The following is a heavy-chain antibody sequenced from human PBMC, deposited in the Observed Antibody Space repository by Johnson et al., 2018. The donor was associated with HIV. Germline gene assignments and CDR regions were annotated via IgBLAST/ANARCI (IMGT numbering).Heavy chain of an antibody. CDR1: GFTFSGSA. Sequence: VHLVESGGGLVQPGGSLKLACAASGFTFSGSALHWVRQASGKGLEWVGHIRSKGNNYATAYAASVKGRFTISRDDSQNTAYLQMNRLKTEDTAVYYCTKLVGYCSGGAFDIWGQGTMITVSS. D-gene: IGHD2-15*01. CDR2: IRSKGNNYAT. CDR3: TKLVGYCSGGAFDI. J-gene: IGHJ3*02. V-gene: IGHV3-73*01.